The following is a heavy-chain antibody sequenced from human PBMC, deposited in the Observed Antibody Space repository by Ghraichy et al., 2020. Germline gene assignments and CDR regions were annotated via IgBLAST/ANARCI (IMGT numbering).Heavy chain of an antibody. J-gene: IGHJ6*02. D-gene: IGHD2-21*01. Sequence: GESLRLSCVGSGFTFGSYSMNWVRQSPGKGLEWVSYITSSSSFISYADSVKGRFTISRDNAQNSLFLQMNSLRDEDTGVYYCARGSTVVRFYYYAGMDVWGQGTTVTVSS. CDR3: ARGSTVVRFYYYAGMDV. CDR2: ITSSSSFI. CDR1: GFTFGSYS. V-gene: IGHV3-48*02.